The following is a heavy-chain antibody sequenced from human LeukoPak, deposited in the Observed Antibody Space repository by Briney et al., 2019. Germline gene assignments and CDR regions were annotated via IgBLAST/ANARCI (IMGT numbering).Heavy chain of an antibody. CDR1: GFTFSSYG. CDR2: IRYDGSNK. Sequence: GGSLRLSCAASGFTFSSYGMHWVRQAPGKGLEWVAFIRYDGSNKYYADSVKGRFTISRDNSKNTLYLQMSSLRSEDTAVYYCARVEKTGTTAPYVYWGQGTLVTVSS. CDR3: ARVEKTGTTAPYVY. J-gene: IGHJ4*02. D-gene: IGHD1-1*01. V-gene: IGHV3-30*02.